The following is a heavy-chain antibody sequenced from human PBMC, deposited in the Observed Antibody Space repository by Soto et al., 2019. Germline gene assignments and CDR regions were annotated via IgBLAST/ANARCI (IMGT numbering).Heavy chain of an antibody. CDR1: GGSISSGDYY. V-gene: IGHV4-30-4*01. CDR3: AASDYGDYWFDP. J-gene: IGHJ5*02. D-gene: IGHD4-17*01. CDR2: IYDSGST. Sequence: SETLSLTCTVSGGSISSGDYYWSWIRQPPGKGLEWIGYIYDSGSTYYNPSLKSRVTISVDTSKNQFSLKLSSVTAADTAVYYCAASDYGDYWFDPWGQGTLVTVS.